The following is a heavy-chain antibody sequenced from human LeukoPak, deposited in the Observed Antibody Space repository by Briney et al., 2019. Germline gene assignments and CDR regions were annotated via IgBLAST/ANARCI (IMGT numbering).Heavy chain of an antibody. CDR1: GGSFSGYY. CDR3: ARDFRADYYGSGSRTSKNTNYYYHYYMDV. D-gene: IGHD3-10*01. CDR2: INHSGST. V-gene: IGHV4-34*01. J-gene: IGHJ6*03. Sequence: PSETLSLTCAVYGGSFSGYYWSWIRQPPGKGLEWIGEINHSGSTNYNPSLKSRVTISVDTSKNQFSLKLSSVTAADTAVYYCARDFRADYYGSGSRTSKNTNYYYHYYMDVWGKGTTVTVSS.